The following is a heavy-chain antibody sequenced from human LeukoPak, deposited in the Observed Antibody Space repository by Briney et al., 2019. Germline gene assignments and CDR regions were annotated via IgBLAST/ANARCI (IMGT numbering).Heavy chain of an antibody. CDR3: ARGDCSGGSCYYFDY. CDR1: GGTFSSYA. V-gene: IGHV1-69*01. J-gene: IGHJ4*02. Sequence: ASVKVSCKASGGTFSSYAISRVRQAPGQGLEWMGGIIPIFGTANYAQKFQGRVTITADESTSTAYMELSSLRSEDTAVYYCARGDCSGGSCYYFDYWGQGTLVTVSS. CDR2: IIPIFGTA. D-gene: IGHD2-15*01.